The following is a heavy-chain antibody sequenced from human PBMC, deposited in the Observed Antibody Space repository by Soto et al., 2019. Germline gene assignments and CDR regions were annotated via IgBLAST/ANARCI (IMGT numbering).Heavy chain of an antibody. D-gene: IGHD2-21*02. V-gene: IGHV4-34*01. J-gene: IGHJ4*02. CDR1: GGSFSGYY. CDR3: ARGLAYCGGDCYFFDY. CDR2: INHSGST. Sequence: SETLSLTCAVYGGSFSGYYWSWIRQPPGKGLEWIGEINHSGSTNYNPSLKSRVTISVDTSKNQFSLKLSSVTAADTAVYYCARGLAYCGGDCYFFDYWGQGTLVTVSS.